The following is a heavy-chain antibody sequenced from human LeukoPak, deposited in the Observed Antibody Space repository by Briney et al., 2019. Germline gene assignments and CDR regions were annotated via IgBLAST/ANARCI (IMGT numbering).Heavy chain of an antibody. D-gene: IGHD5-18*01. V-gene: IGHV3-30*04. CDR1: GFIFSSYA. J-gene: IGHJ4*02. CDR3: ARVGMDTAMVIYDY. Sequence: PGGSLRLSCAASGFIFSSYAMHWVRQAPGKGLEWVAVISYDGSNKYYADSVKGRFTISRDNSKNTLYLQMNSLRAEDTAVYYCARVGMDTAMVIYDYWGQGTLVTVSS. CDR2: ISYDGSNK.